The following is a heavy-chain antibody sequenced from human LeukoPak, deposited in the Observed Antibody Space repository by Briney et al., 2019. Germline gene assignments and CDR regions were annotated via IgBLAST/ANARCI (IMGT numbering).Heavy chain of an antibody. V-gene: IGHV3-30*04. CDR1: GLTFSSYA. Sequence: PGGSLRLSCAASGLTFSSYAMHWVRQAPGKGLEWVAVISYDGSNKYYADSVKSRFTISRDNSKNTLYLQMNSLRAEDTAVYFCAREILAPGKTHDYWGQGTLVTVSS. CDR2: ISYDGSNK. CDR3: AREILAPGKTHDY. J-gene: IGHJ4*02.